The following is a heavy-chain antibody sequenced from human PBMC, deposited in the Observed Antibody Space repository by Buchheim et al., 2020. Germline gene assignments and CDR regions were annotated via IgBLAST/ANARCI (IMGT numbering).Heavy chain of an antibody. V-gene: IGHV1-46*01. J-gene: IGHJ5*02. CDR3: ARDRIRGEGWFDP. CDR1: GYTFTSYY. D-gene: IGHD2-21*01. Sequence: QVQLVQSGAEVKKPGASVKVSCKASGYTFTSYYMHWVRQAPGQGLEWMGIINPSGGSTSYAQKFQGRVTMTRDTSISTAYMELSRLRSDDTAVYYCARDRIRGEGWFDPWGQGTL. CDR2: INPSGGST.